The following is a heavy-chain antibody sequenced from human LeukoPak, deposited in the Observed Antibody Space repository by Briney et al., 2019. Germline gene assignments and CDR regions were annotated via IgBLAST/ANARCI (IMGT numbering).Heavy chain of an antibody. D-gene: IGHD6-6*01. Sequence: ASVKVSCKASGYTFSTYFIHWVRQAPGQGLEWMGIIDPSGGSTTYTQKFQGRVSMARDTSTSTVYMELSSLRSEDTAVYYCARDGLEYSSSFPALDYYYMDVWGKGTTVTVSS. CDR2: IDPSGGST. CDR1: GYTFSTYF. J-gene: IGHJ6*03. V-gene: IGHV1-46*01. CDR3: ARDGLEYSSSFPALDYYYMDV.